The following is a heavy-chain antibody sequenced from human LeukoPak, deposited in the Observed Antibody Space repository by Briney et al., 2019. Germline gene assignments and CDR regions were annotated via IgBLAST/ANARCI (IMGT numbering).Heavy chain of an antibody. CDR2: IRYGGSIK. CDR1: GFIFSDYG. Sequence: GGSLTLSCVASGFIFSDYGMHWVRQAPGKGLEWITFIRYGGSIKYYADSVKGRFTIFRDNSKNTLYLQMNSLRAEDTAVYYCARAPDYGSQANNWFDPWGQGTLVTVSS. V-gene: IGHV3-30*02. CDR3: ARAPDYGSQANNWFDP. J-gene: IGHJ5*02. D-gene: IGHD3-16*01.